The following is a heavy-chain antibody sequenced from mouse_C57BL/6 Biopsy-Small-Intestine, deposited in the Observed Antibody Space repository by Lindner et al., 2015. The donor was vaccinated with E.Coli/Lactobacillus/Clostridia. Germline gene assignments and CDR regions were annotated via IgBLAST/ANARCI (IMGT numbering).Heavy chain of an antibody. J-gene: IGHJ1*03. CDR3: AYGDYGYFDV. Sequence: VQLQESGAELARPGASVKLSCEASGYTFTNYGICWLKQRTGQGLEWIGEIYRRSGNIYYNEKFKDKATLTADKSSNTAYMELRSLTSEDSAVYFCAYGDYGYFDVWGTGTTVTVSS. CDR1: GYTFTNYG. V-gene: IGHV1-81*01. CDR2: IYRRSGNI. D-gene: IGHD2-13*01.